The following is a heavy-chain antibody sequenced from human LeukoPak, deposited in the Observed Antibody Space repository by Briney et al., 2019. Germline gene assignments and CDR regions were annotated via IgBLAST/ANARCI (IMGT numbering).Heavy chain of an antibody. CDR3: ARDLQRRDGSWALDY. Sequence: GGSLRLSCAASGFTFSSYEMNWVRQAPGKGLEWVSYISSSGSTIYYADSVKGRFTISRDNAKNPLYLQMDSLRAEDTAVYYCARDLQRRDGSWALDYWGQGTLVTVSS. D-gene: IGHD5-24*01. CDR2: ISSSGSTI. V-gene: IGHV3-48*03. J-gene: IGHJ4*02. CDR1: GFTFSSYE.